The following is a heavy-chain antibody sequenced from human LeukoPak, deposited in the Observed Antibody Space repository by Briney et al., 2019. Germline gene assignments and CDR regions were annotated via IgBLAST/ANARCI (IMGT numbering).Heavy chain of an antibody. CDR1: GFTFSSYS. J-gene: IGHJ3*02. CDR2: IYYSGST. D-gene: IGHD3-10*01. Sequence: LRLSCAASGFTFSSYSMNWVRQPPGKGLEWIGYIYYSGSTYYNPSLKSRVTISVDTSKNQFSLKLSSVTAADTAVYYCARRGDGSGSPDAFDIWGQGTMVTVSS. V-gene: IGHV4-30-4*08. CDR3: ARRGDGSGSPDAFDI.